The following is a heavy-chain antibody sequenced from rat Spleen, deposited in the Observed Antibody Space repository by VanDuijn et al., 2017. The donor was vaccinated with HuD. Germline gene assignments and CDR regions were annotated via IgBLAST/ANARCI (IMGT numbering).Heavy chain of an antibody. CDR1: GFTFSNYY. D-gene: IGHD4-3*01. J-gene: IGHJ4*01. Sequence: EVQLVESDGGLVQPGRSLKLSCAASGFTFSNYYMAWVRQAPTKGLEWVAYISTGGSNTYYPDSVKGRFTISRDNAKSTLYLQMDSLRSEDTATYYCAKGFGVGYVMDAWGQGASVTVSS. CDR3: AKGFGVGYVMDA. V-gene: IGHV5-25*01. CDR2: ISTGGSNT.